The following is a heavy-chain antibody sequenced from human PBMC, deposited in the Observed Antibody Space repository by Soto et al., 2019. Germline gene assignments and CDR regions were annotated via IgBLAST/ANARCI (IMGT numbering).Heavy chain of an antibody. Sequence: ASVKVSCKASGYTFTSYYMHWVRQAPGQGLEWMGIINPSGGSTSYAQKFQGRDTMTRDTSTSTVYMELSSLRSEDTAVYYCARDQDYDILTGYYQSPNYGMDVWGQGTTVTVSS. CDR3: ARDQDYDILTGYYQSPNYGMDV. D-gene: IGHD3-9*01. V-gene: IGHV1-46*01. CDR2: INPSGGST. CDR1: GYTFTSYY. J-gene: IGHJ6*02.